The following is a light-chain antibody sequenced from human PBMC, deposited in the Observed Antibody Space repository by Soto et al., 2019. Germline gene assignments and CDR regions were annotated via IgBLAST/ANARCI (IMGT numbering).Light chain of an antibody. CDR3: QKYNSAPLT. Sequence: ILMSQSPSSLSASVGDTVTITCRASQGISSYLAWYQQKPGKVPKLLIYAASTLQSGVPSRFSGSASGTDFTLTISSLQPEDVGTYYCQKYNSAPLTFGGGTKVDIK. CDR1: QGISSY. J-gene: IGKJ4*01. CDR2: AAS. V-gene: IGKV1-27*01.